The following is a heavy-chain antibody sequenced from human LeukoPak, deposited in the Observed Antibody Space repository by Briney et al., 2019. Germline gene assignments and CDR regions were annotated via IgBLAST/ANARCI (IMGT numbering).Heavy chain of an antibody. CDR1: GFTFSSYG. CDR3: AKVWGSGSYYSSIFDY. J-gene: IGHJ4*02. CDR2: IRYDGSNK. V-gene: IGHV3-30*02. Sequence: GGSLRLSCAASGFTFSSYGMHWVRQAPGKGLECVAFIRYDGSNKYYADSVKGRFTISRDNSKNTLYLQMNSLRAEDTAVYYCAKVWGSGSYYSSIFDYWGQGTLVTVSS. D-gene: IGHD3-10*01.